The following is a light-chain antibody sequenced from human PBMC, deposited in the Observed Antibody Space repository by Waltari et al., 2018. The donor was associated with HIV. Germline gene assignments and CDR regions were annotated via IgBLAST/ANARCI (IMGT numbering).Light chain of an antibody. Sequence: QSVLTQPPSASGTPGQGVTISCSGSSSNSGSNYVYWYQQPPGTAPKLLIYRNNQRPSGVPDRFSGSKSGTSASLAISGLRSEDEADYYCATWDDSLSGLWVFGGGTKLTVL. CDR1: SSNSGSNY. CDR3: ATWDDSLSGLWV. V-gene: IGLV1-47*01. CDR2: RNN. J-gene: IGLJ3*02.